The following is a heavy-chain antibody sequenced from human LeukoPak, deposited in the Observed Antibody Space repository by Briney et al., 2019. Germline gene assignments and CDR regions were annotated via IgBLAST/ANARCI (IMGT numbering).Heavy chain of an antibody. CDR1: GGTFSSYA. CDR2: VIPIFGTA. J-gene: IGHJ3*02. CDR3: AREGRLLWFGKNSNNAFDI. Sequence: VASVKVSCKASGGTFSSYAISWVRQAPGQGLEWMGGVIPIFGTANYAQKFQGRVTITADKSTSTAYMELSSLRSEDTAVYYCAREGRLLWFGKNSNNAFDIWGQGTMVTVSS. V-gene: IGHV1-69*06. D-gene: IGHD3-10*01.